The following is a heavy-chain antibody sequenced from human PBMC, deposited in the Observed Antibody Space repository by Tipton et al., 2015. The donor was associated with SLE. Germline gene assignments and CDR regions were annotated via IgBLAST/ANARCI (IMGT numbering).Heavy chain of an antibody. J-gene: IGHJ3*02. CDR1: GYTFTGYY. Sequence: QLVQSGAEVKKPGASVKVSCKASGYTFTGYYMHWVRQAPGQGLEWMGWINPNSGGTNYAQKFQGRVTMTTDTSTSTAYMELRSLRSDDTAVYYCARGGYSLNIAARHDAFDIWGQGTMVTVSS. CDR3: ARGGYSLNIAARHDAFDI. CDR2: INPNSGGT. D-gene: IGHD6-6*01. V-gene: IGHV1-2*02.